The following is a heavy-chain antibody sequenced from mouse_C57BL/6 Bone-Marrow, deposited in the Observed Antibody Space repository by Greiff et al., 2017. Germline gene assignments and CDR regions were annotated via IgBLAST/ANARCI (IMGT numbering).Heavy chain of an antibody. D-gene: IGHD2-5*01. J-gene: IGHJ4*01. CDR1: GYTFTSYW. CDR2: IDPNSGGT. Sequence: QVQLQQPGAELVKPGASVKLSCKASGYTFTSYWMHWVKQRPGRGLEWIGRIDPNSGGTKYNEKFKSKATLTVDKPSSTAYMQLSSLTSEDSEVYYCARSTYSNYRYYYAMDYWGQGTSVTVSS. CDR3: ARSTYSNYRYYYAMDY. V-gene: IGHV1-72*01.